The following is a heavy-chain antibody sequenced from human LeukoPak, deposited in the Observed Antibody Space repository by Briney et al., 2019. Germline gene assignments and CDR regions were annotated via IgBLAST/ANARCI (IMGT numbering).Heavy chain of an antibody. V-gene: IGHV3-74*01. CDR2: ISTDGTTI. CDR3: ELPVDY. J-gene: IGHJ4*02. D-gene: IGHD3-3*01. CDR1: GFTFSSYW. Sequence: PGGSLRLSCAASGFTFSSYWMHWVRQAPGKGLEWVSRISTDGTTISYADSVRGRFTISRDNAKSTLYLQMNSLRAEARDPLEWELPVDYWGQGTLVTVSS.